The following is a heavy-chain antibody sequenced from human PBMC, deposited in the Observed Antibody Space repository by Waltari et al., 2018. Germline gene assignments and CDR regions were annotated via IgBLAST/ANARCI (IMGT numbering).Heavy chain of an antibody. V-gene: IGHV4-4*07. CDR2: IYTSGIT. CDR3: ARGWFYQGFDP. CDR1: GGFISGYY. D-gene: IGHD2-15*01. J-gene: IGHJ5*02. Sequence: QVKLQESGPGLVKPSETLSLTCTVSGGFISGYYWSWIRQPAGKVLEWIGRIYTSGITNYNPSLTSRVTLSVDTSKNQFSLKLSSVTAADTAVYYCARGWFYQGFDPWGQGTLVTVSS.